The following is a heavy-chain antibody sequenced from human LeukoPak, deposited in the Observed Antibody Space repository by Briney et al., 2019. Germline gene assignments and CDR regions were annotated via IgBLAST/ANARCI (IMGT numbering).Heavy chain of an antibody. D-gene: IGHD3-10*01. CDR2: IYYSGST. Sequence: SETLSLTCTVSGGSISSSSYYWGWIRQPPGKGLEWIGSIYYSGSTNYSPSLKSRVTISLDTSKNQFSLRLRSVTAADTASYYCAGELWKPPCFYYGMDVWGRGTTVTVSS. CDR3: AGELWKPPCFYYGMDV. J-gene: IGHJ6*02. CDR1: GGSISSSSYY. V-gene: IGHV4-39*07.